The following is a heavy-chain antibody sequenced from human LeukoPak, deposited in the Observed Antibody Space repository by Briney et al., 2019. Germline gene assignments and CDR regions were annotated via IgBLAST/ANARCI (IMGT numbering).Heavy chain of an antibody. CDR3: AKDQYGEAFDI. D-gene: IGHD4-17*01. CDR2: ISGSGSAT. CDR1: GFTFRSYA. V-gene: IGHV3-23*01. J-gene: IGHJ3*02. Sequence: GGSLRLSCAASGFTFRSYAMNWVRQAPGKGLEWVSAISGSGSATYYADSVKGRFTISRDNSKNTLYLQMNSLRAEETAVYYCAKDQYGEAFDIWGPGTMVTVSS.